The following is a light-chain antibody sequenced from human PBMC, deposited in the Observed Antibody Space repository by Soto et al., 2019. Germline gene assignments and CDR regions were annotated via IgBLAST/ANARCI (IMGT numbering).Light chain of an antibody. J-gene: IGKJ4*01. Sequence: EIVMTQSPATLSVSAGERVTLSCRASQSVSSNLAWYQQKPGQAPRVLIYGASTRATGIPARFSGSGSGTDFTLTISSLQSEDFAVYYCQQYNNWPPLTFGGGTKVEFK. CDR1: QSVSSN. CDR2: GAS. CDR3: QQYNNWPPLT. V-gene: IGKV3D-15*01.